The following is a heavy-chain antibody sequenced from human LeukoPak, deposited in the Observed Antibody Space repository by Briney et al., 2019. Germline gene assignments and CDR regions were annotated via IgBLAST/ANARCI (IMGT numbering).Heavy chain of an antibody. CDR2: IYPGDSDT. CDR3: ARTPRYMGWFDP. V-gene: IGHV5-51*01. D-gene: IGHD1-1*01. Sequence: GESLKISCKGSGYSFTTYWSGWVRQMPGKGLEWMGIIYPGDSDTRYSPSFQGQVTFSADKSISTAYLQWSSLKASDTAMYYCARTPRYMGWFDPWGQGTLVTVSS. CDR1: GYSFTTYW. J-gene: IGHJ5*02.